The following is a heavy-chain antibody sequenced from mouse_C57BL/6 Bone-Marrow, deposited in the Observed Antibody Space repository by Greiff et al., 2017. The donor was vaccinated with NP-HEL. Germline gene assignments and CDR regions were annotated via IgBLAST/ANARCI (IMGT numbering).Heavy chain of an antibody. D-gene: IGHD2-2*01. CDR2: INPNNGGT. CDR3: AREGYNFDY. J-gene: IGHJ2*01. V-gene: IGHV1-26*01. Sequence: EVQLQQSGPELVKPGASVKISCKASRYTFTDYYMNWVKQSHGKSLEWIGDINPNNGGTSYNQKFKGKATLTVDKSSSTAYMELRSLTSEDSAVYYCAREGYNFDYWGQGTTLTVSS. CDR1: RYTFTDYY.